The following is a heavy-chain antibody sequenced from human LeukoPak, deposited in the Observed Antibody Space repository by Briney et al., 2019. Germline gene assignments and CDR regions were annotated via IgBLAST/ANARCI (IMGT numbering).Heavy chain of an antibody. Sequence: SQTLSLTCTVSGGSISSGSYYWSWIRQPAGKGLEWIGRIYTSGSTNYNPSLKSRVTISVDTSKNQFSLKLSSVTAADTAVYYCARRSQYQLLYVYWGQGTLVTVSS. D-gene: IGHD2-2*02. CDR3: ARRSQYQLLYVY. CDR1: GGSISSGSYY. CDR2: IYTSGST. J-gene: IGHJ4*02. V-gene: IGHV4-61*02.